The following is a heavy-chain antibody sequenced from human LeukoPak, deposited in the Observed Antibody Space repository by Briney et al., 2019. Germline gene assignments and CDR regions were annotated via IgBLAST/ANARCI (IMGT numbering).Heavy chain of an antibody. J-gene: IGHJ4*02. V-gene: IGHV3-21*01. Sequence: LGGSLRLSCAASGFTFSSYSMNWVRQAQGKGLGWDSSISRRSRYIYYADSVMGRFTISRDNDKNSLYLQVDGLRAEDTDVYYCARDPTRYYYDSSGYYGHYFDYWGQGTLVTVSS. CDR3: ARDPTRYYYDSSGYYGHYFDY. CDR2: ISRRSRYI. D-gene: IGHD3-22*01. CDR1: GFTFSSYS.